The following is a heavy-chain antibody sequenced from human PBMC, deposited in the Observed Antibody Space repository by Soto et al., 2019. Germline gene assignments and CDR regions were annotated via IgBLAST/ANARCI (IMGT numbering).Heavy chain of an antibody. J-gene: IGHJ6*02. V-gene: IGHV3-48*01. CDR3: GKGRSYYYYGVDV. CDR1: GFTISECS. CDR2: ITIRTGNV. Sequence: GGSLRLSCEASGFTISECSMNWVRQAPGKGLEWLAYITIRTGNVLYADAVKGRFTISRDNSKSTLYLQMNSLRAEDTAVYYCGKGRSYYYYGVDVWGQGTTVTVSS.